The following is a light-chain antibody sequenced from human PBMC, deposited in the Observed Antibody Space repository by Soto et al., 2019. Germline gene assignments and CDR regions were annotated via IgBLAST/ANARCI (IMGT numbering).Light chain of an antibody. V-gene: IGLV2-14*03. CDR2: DVS. J-gene: IGLJ1*01. Sequence: QSVLTQPSSVSGSPGQSITISCTGTSSDLGGYNYVSWYQHHPGKAPKIMIYDVSNRPSGVSNRFSGSKSGNTASLIISGLQAEDEADYYCSSYTSSSTLSPYVFGTGTKVTVL. CDR1: SSDLGGYNY. CDR3: SSYTSSSTLSPYV.